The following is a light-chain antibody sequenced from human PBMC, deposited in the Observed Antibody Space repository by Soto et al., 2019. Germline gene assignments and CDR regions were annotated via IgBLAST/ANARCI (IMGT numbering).Light chain of an antibody. CDR2: EVN. CDR3: SSHAGDNTYV. V-gene: IGLV2-14*01. Sequence: QSALTQPASLSGSPGQSITISCTGTSSDIGAYDYVSWFQQHPGKAPKLMISEVNNRPSGVSNRFSGSKSGNTAYLTISGLQAEDEADYYCSSHAGDNTYVFGTGTKVTVL. CDR1: SSDIGAYDY. J-gene: IGLJ1*01.